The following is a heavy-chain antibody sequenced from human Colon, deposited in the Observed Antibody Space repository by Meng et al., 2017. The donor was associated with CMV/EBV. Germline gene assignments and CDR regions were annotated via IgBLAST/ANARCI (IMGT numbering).Heavy chain of an antibody. CDR3: TRGYSGIDIYAFDL. CDR1: GFIFSDHY. J-gene: IGHJ3*01. V-gene: IGHV3-72*01. Sequence: GESLKISCAGSGFIFSDHYIDWVRQAPGKGLEWVGRAANKADSYTTEYAASVKGRFTFSRDDSENSVYLQMNSLKSEDTAVYYCTRGYSGIDIYAFDLWGQGTMVTVSS. CDR2: AANKADSYTT. D-gene: IGHD1-26*01.